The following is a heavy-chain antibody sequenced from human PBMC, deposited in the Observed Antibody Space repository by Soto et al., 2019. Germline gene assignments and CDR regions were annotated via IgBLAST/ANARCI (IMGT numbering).Heavy chain of an antibody. CDR3: ASSNIAAAGFYYYGMDV. V-gene: IGHV4-59*01. CDR1: GGSISSYY. CDR2: IYYYGST. Sequence: SETLSLTCIVSGGSISSYYWSWIRQPPGKGLEWIGYIYYYGSTNYNPSLKSRVTISVDTSKNQFSLKLSSVTAADTAVYYCASSNIAAAGFYYYGMDVWGRGTTVTVSS. D-gene: IGHD6-13*01. J-gene: IGHJ6*02.